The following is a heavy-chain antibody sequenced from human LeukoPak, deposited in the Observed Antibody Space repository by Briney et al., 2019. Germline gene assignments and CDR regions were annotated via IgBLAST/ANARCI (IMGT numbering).Heavy chain of an antibody. CDR2: ISSSSSTI. V-gene: IGHV3-48*04. CDR1: GFTFSSYS. Sequence: PGGSLRLSCAASGFTFSSYSMNWVRQAPGKGLEWVSYISSSSSTIYYADSVKGRFTISRDNAKNSLYLQMNSLRAEDTAVYYCARDGYCSGGSCYSVPLYYYYYYMDVWGKGTTVTVSS. D-gene: IGHD2-15*01. J-gene: IGHJ6*03. CDR3: ARDGYCSGGSCYSVPLYYYYYYMDV.